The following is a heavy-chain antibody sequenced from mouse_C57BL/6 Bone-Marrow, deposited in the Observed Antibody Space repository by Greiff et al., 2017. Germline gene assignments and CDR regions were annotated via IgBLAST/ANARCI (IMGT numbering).Heavy chain of an antibody. J-gene: IGHJ4*01. CDR2: IYPGSGST. Sequence: VQLQQSGAELVKPGASVKMSCKASGYTFTSYWITWVKQRPGQGLEWIGDIYPGSGSTNYNEKFKSKATLTVDTSSSTAYMQLSSLTSEDSAVYYCARGGVITTVVAPYYYAMDDWGQGTSGTVSS. V-gene: IGHV1-55*01. D-gene: IGHD1-1*01. CDR3: ARGGVITTVVAPYYYAMDD. CDR1: GYTFTSYW.